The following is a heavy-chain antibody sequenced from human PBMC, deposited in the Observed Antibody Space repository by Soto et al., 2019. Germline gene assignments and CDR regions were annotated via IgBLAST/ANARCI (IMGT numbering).Heavy chain of an antibody. Sequence: QVQLQESGPGLVKPSETLSLTCTVSGGSISSYYWRWIRQPPGKGLDWIGYIYSSGSTNYNPSLKSRVTISVDTSKNQFSLKLSSVTAADTAVYYWARSYDDHSSDYWGRGTLVTVSS. CDR2: IYSSGST. V-gene: IGHV4-59*01. CDR3: ARSYDDHSSDY. CDR1: GGSISSYY. J-gene: IGHJ4*02. D-gene: IGHD3-3*01.